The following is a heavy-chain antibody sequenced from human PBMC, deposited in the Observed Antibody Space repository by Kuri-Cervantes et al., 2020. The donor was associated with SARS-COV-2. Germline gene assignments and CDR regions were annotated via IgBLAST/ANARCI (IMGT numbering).Heavy chain of an antibody. CDR3: ARREYYYGSGSYYPFDY. J-gene: IGHJ4*02. Sequence: SETLSLTCTVSGGSISSYYWSWIRQPPGKGLEWIGYIYYSGSTNYNPSLKSRVTISVDTSKNQFSLKLSSVTAADTAVYYCARREYYYGSGSYYPFDYWGQGTLVTVSS. CDR1: GGSISSYY. D-gene: IGHD3-10*01. V-gene: IGHV4-59*08. CDR2: IYYSGST.